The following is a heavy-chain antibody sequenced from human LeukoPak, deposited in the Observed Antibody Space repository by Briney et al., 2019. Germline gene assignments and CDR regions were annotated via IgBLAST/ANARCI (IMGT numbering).Heavy chain of an antibody. J-gene: IGHJ6*02. D-gene: IGHD6-6*01. CDR2: IYHSGST. CDR3: ARDGLVSGMDV. CDR1: GGSISSGGYS. Sequence: SQTLSLTCAVSGGSISSGGYSWSWIRQPPGKGLEWIGYIYHSGSTYYNPSLKSRVTISVDRSKNQFSLKLSSVTAADTAVYYCARDGLVSGMDVWGQGTTVTVSS. V-gene: IGHV4-30-2*01.